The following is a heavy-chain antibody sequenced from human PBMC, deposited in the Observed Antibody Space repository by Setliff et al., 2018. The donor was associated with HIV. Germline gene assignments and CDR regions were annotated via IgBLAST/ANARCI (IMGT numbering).Heavy chain of an antibody. CDR2: ISSSSSYI. CDR1: GFTFSSYS. J-gene: IGHJ2*01. D-gene: IGHD3-9*01. V-gene: IGHV3-21*01. CDR3: ARYHRLAELRYFDWSYYWYFDL. Sequence: PGESLKISCAASGFTFSSYSMNWVRQAPGKGLEWVSSISSSSSYIYYADSVKGRFTISRDNAKNSLYLQMNSLRAEDTAVYYCARYHRLAELRYFDWSYYWYFDLWGRGTLVTVSS.